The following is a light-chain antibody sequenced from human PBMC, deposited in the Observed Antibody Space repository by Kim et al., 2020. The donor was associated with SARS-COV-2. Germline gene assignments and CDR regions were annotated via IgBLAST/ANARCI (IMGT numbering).Light chain of an antibody. CDR2: DTS. CDR1: SEPVTSSHY. J-gene: IGLJ3*02. Sequence: PGETVTIAWGSSSEPVTSSHYPYWFQQRPGQAPRTLISDTSNTHSWTPARFSGSLLGDKAALTLSGAQPEDEADYYCLLSYSGAWVFGGGTQLTVL. V-gene: IGLV7-46*01. CDR3: LLSYSGAWV.